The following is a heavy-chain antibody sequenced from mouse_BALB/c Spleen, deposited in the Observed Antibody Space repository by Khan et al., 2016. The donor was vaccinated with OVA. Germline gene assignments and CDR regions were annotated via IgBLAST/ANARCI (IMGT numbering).Heavy chain of an antibody. CDR2: IWGGGTT. CDR1: GFSLTDYG. Sequence: QVQLKESGPGLVAPSQNLSITCTVSGFSLTDYGVSWIRQPPGMGLEWLGVIWGGGTTYYNSALKSRLSISKDNSKSQVFLKMNSLQTDDTAMYYCAKGLWSHYFALDYWSQGASVTVSS. V-gene: IGHV2-6-5*01. J-gene: IGHJ4*01. D-gene: IGHD1-1*02. CDR3: AKGLWSHYFALDY.